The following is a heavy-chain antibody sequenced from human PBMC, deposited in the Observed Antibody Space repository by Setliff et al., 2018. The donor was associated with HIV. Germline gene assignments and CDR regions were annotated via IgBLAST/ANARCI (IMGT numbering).Heavy chain of an antibody. Sequence: SETLSLTCTVSGASISSGDYFWIWNRQHTGKGWEWMGYIYYTGSTYYNLDLQSRMIISLDKSKNQLFLTLNSVTAADTAIYYCARGGRKDLTDNWGQGTLVTVSS. V-gene: IGHV4-31*03. J-gene: IGHJ4*02. CDR2: IYYTGST. D-gene: IGHD3-16*01. CDR1: GASISSGDYF. CDR3: ARGGRKDLTDN.